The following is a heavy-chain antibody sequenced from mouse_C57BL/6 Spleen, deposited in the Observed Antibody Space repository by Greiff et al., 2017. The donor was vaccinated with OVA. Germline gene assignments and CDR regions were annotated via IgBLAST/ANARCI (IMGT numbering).Heavy chain of an antibody. Sequence: VQLQQSGPELVKPGASVKISCKASGYTFTDYYMNWVKQSHGKSLEWIGDINPNNGGTSYNQKFKGKATLTVDKSSSTAYMELRSLTSEDSAVYYCARGGYSNYGGFAYWGQGTLVTVSA. CDR2: INPNNGGT. V-gene: IGHV1-26*01. J-gene: IGHJ3*01. D-gene: IGHD2-5*01. CDR3: ARGGYSNYGGFAY. CDR1: GYTFTDYY.